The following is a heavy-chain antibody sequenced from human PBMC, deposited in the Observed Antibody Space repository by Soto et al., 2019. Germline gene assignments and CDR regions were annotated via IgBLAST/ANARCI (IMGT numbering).Heavy chain of an antibody. CDR1: GFSIIISSYY. D-gene: IGHD3-22*01. V-gene: IGHV4-39*01. CDR2: IYYSGST. Sequence: SATXSLTCTFSGFSIIISSYYLCWIRQPPGNVLEWIGSIYYSGSTYYNPSLKSRVTISVDTSKNQFSLKLSSVTAADTAVYYCARKRISLGVVVSSSQYGMDVWGQGTTVTVYS. CDR3: ARKRISLGVVVSSSQYGMDV. J-gene: IGHJ6*01.